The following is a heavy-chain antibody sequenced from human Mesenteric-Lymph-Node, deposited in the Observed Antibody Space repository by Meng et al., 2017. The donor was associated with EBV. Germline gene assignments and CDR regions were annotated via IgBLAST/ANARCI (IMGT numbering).Heavy chain of an antibody. J-gene: IGHJ4*02. V-gene: IGHV3-30*04. CDR1: GFTFSGYP. CDR2: ISHDGKVQ. Sequence: QVHLVESGGGVVQPWRSLRLSCAASGFTFSGYPMHWVRQAPGKGLDWVALISHDGKVQYYADSVKGRFTISRDNSKNTLYLQLNSLRDEDTAVYHCARDYSPSDWGQGTLVTVSS. D-gene: IGHD2-15*01. CDR3: ARDYSPSD.